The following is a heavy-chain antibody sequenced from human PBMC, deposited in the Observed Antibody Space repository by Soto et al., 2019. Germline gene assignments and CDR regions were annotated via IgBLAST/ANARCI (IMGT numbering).Heavy chain of an antibody. J-gene: IGHJ4*02. CDR1: GFTFSSYA. V-gene: IGHV3-23*01. CDR2: IGGSGTST. Sequence: EVQLLESGGGLVQPGGSLRLSCAASGFTFSSYAMSWVRQAPGKALEWVSAIGGSGTSTYYADSVKGRFTISRDNSKNTLYLQVNSLRAEDTAVYYCAKDRYYYDSSGYRGTDYWGQGTLITVSS. CDR3: AKDRYYYDSSGYRGTDY. D-gene: IGHD3-22*01.